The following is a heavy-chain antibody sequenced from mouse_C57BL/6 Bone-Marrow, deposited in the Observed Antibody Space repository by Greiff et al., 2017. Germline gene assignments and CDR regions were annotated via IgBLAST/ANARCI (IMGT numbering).Heavy chain of an antibody. J-gene: IGHJ1*03. CDR2: ISTYYGDA. CDR3: ARSGNSNYFDCYFDF. CDR1: GYTFTDYA. D-gene: IGHD2-5*01. Sequence: QVQLKESGPELVRPGVSVKISCTGSGYTFTDYAMHWVKQSHAKSLEWIGVISTYYGDASYNQKFKDKATMTVDKSSSTDYMELPRLNAEDSDVYYFARSGNSNYFDCYFDFWGTGTTVTVSS. V-gene: IGHV1-67*01.